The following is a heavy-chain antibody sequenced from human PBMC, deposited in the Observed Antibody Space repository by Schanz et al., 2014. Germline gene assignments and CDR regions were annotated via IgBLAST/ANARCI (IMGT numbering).Heavy chain of an antibody. V-gene: IGHV1-8*02. CDR3: ARDGEAAAGCDY. CDR1: GYTFTSYD. D-gene: IGHD6-13*01. CDR2: MNSKTGNT. J-gene: IGHJ4*02. Sequence: QVQLVQSGAEVKKPGASVRLSCEASGYTFTSYDINWVRQAPGQGLEWMGWMNSKTGNTGYAQRFQGRVTMTRNTSITTAYLELSSLRSEDTAVYYCARDGEAAAGCDYWGQGTLVTVSS.